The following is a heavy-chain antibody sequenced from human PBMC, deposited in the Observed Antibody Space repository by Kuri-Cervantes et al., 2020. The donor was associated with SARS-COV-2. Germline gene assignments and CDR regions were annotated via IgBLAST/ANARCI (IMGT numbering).Heavy chain of an antibody. CDR3: ARVAGRVGATYY. J-gene: IGHJ4*02. D-gene: IGHD1-26*01. V-gene: IGHV1-18*01. CDR2: INPNSGGT. Sequence: ASVKVSCKASGGTLSSHIMNWVRQAPGQGLEWMERINPNSGGTNYAQKLQGRVTMATDTSTSTAYMELRSLRSDDTAVYYCARVAGRVGATYYWGQGTLVTVSS. CDR1: GGTLSSHI.